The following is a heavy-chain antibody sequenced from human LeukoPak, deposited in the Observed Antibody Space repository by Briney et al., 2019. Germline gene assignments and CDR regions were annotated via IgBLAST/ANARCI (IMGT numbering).Heavy chain of an antibody. J-gene: IGHJ3*02. D-gene: IGHD5-18*01. V-gene: IGHV4-39*02. Sequence: SETLSLTCTVSGGSISSSSYYWGWIRQPPGKGLEWIGSIYYSGSTYYNTSLRSRVTISVDTSKNQFSLKLNSVTAADTAVYFCARDYKEDTAMVTTTYAFDIWGQGTMVTVSS. CDR3: ARDYKEDTAMVTTTYAFDI. CDR2: IYYSGST. CDR1: GGSISSSSYY.